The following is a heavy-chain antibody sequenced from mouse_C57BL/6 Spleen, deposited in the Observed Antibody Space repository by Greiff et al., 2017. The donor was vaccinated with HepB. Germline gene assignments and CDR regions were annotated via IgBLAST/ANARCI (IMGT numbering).Heavy chain of an antibody. D-gene: IGHD1-1*02. V-gene: IGHV5-16*01. J-gene: IGHJ2*01. CDR2: INYDGSST. Sequence: EVQVVESEGGLVQPGSSMKLSCTASGFTFSDYYMAWVRQVPEKGLEWVANINYDGSSTYYLDSLKSRFIISRDNAKNILYLQMSSLKSEDTATYYCARVDGGYYFDYWSQGTTLTVSS. CDR1: GFTFSDYY. CDR3: ARVDGGYYFDY.